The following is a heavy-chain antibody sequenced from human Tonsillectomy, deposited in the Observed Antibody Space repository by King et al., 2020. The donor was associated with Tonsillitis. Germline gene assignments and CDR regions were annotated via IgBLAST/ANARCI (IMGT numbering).Heavy chain of an antibody. Sequence: VQLVESGGGVVQPGRSLRLSCAASGFTFSSYAMHWVRQAPGKGLEWVAVISYDGSNKYYADSVKGRFTISRDNSKNTLYLQMNSLRAEDTAVYYCAREGVVRYFDWLPINNRFEPSGQGTLVTVSS. D-gene: IGHD3-9*01. CDR2: ISYDGSNK. CDR1: GFTFSSYA. V-gene: IGHV3-30-3*01. CDR3: AREGVVRYFDWLPINNRFEP. J-gene: IGHJ5*02.